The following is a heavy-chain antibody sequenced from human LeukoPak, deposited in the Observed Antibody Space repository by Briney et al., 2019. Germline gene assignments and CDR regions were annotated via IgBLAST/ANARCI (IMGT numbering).Heavy chain of an antibody. CDR2: ISYDGTYK. CDR1: GFTFSSYA. Sequence: GGSLRLSCAASGFTFSSYAIHWVRQAQGKGLEWVAVISYDGTYKYYADSVKGRFKISRDNSKNTLFLQMNSLRDEDTAVYYCARDPTRYLRYGYFDYWGQGTLVTVSS. V-gene: IGHV3-30-3*01. CDR3: ARDPTRYLRYGYFDY. D-gene: IGHD3-9*01. J-gene: IGHJ4*02.